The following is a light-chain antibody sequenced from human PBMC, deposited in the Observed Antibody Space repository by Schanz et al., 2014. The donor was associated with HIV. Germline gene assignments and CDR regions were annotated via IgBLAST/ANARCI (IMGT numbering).Light chain of an antibody. J-gene: IGKJ1*01. CDR1: QSVNSN. Sequence: EIVMTQSPATLSVSPGDRATLSCRASQSVNSNLAWYQRKPGQAPRLLIYLASTRATGIPGRFSGSGSGTDFTLTISRLEPEDFAVYYCQQYGSSPLFGQGTKVEIK. CDR2: LAS. V-gene: IGKV3-20*01. CDR3: QQYGSSPL.